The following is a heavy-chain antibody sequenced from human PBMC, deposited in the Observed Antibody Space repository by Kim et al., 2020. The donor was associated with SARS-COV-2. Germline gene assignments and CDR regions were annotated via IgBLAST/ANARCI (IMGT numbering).Heavy chain of an antibody. CDR3: ARHEPSLWYYYDSSGGRGCFDP. V-gene: IGHV4-39*01. CDR1: GGSISSSSYY. D-gene: IGHD3-22*01. Sequence: SETLSLTCTVSGGSISSSSYYWGWIRQPPGKGLEWIGSIYYSGSTYYNPSLKSRVTISVDTSKNQFSLKLSSVTAADTAVYYCARHEPSLWYYYDSSGGRGCFDPWGQGTLVTVSS. J-gene: IGHJ5*02. CDR2: IYYSGST.